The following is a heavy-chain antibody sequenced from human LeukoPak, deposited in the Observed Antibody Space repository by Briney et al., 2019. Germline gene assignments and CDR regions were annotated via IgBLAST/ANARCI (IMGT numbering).Heavy chain of an antibody. CDR1: GGTFISYT. CDR3: ARDSGSSWGLSGMDV. D-gene: IGHD6-13*01. Sequence: SVKVSCKASGGTFISYTISWVRQAPGQGLEWMGGIIPIFGTANYAQKFQGRVTITADKSTSTAFMELSSLRSEDTAVYYCARDSGSSWGLSGMDVWGKGTTVTVSS. J-gene: IGHJ6*04. V-gene: IGHV1-69*06. CDR2: IIPIFGTA.